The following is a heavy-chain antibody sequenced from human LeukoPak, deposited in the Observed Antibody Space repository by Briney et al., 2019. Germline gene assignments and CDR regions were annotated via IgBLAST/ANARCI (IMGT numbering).Heavy chain of an antibody. CDR1: GFTFSSYS. J-gene: IGHJ5*02. V-gene: IGHV3-73*01. Sequence: GGSLRLSCAASGFTFSSYSMNWVRQASGKGLEWVGRIRSKANSYATAYAASVKGRFTISRDDSKNTAYLQMNSLKTEDTAVYYCTRRVHGPEENWFDPWGQGTLVTVSS. D-gene: IGHD3-10*01. CDR3: TRRVHGPEENWFDP. CDR2: IRSKANSYAT.